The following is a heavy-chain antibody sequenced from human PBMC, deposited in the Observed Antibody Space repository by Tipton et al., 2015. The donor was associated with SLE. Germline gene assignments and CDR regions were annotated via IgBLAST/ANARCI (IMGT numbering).Heavy chain of an antibody. CDR3: ARHEDWGIDY. CDR2: INHSGST. Sequence: TLSLTCTVSGFSFSSYYWSWIRQPPGKGLEWIGEINHSGSTNYNPSLKSRVTTSVDTSKNQFSLKLSSVTAADTAVYYCARHEDWGIDYWGQGTLVTVSS. J-gene: IGHJ4*02. CDR1: GFSFSSYY. D-gene: IGHD7-27*01. V-gene: IGHV4-34*01.